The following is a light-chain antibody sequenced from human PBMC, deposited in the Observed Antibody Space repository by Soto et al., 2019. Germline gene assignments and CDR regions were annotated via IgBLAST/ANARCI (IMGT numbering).Light chain of an antibody. J-gene: IGKJ2*01. CDR2: KAS. Sequence: DIQMTQSPSTLSASVGDRVTITCRASHSISAWLAWYQQKPGKAPKLLIYKASTLDSGVPSMFSGSGSGTEFTLTISSLQPDDFATYYCHQYHSFFNYTFGQGTKLEIK. CDR1: HSISAW. CDR3: HQYHSFFNYT. V-gene: IGKV1-5*03.